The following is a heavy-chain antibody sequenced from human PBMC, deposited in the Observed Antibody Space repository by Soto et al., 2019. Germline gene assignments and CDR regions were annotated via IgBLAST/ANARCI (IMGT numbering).Heavy chain of an antibody. CDR2: INHSGST. Sequence: SETLSLTCAVYGGSFSGYYWSWIRQPPGKGLEWIGEINHSGSTNYNPSLKSRVTISVDTSKNQFSLKLSSVTAADTAVYYCAKDRDYYYYVSAEYFQHWGQGTLVTVSS. D-gene: IGHD3-10*02. J-gene: IGHJ1*01. CDR3: AKDRDYYYYVSAEYFQH. CDR1: GGSFSGYY. V-gene: IGHV4-34*01.